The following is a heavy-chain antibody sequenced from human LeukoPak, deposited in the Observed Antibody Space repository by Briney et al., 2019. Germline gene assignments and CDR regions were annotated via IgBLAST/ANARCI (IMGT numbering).Heavy chain of an antibody. V-gene: IGHV3-23*01. CDR2: VSGSGGST. CDR1: GFTFSSYA. D-gene: IGHD3-9*01. J-gene: IGHJ4*02. CDR3: AKVAAGGYFDWLSKYYFDY. Sequence: GGSQRLSCAASGFTFSSYAMSWVRQAPGKGLEWVSAVSGSGGSTYYADSVKGRFTISRDNSKNTLYLQMNSLRAEDTAVYYCAKVAAGGYFDWLSKYYFDYWGQGTLVTVSS.